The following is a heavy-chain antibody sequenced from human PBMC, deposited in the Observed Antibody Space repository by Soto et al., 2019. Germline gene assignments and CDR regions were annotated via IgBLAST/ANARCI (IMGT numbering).Heavy chain of an antibody. CDR3: AHRPGYWDSSAPYR. Sequence: QVTLKESGPPLVKPTQPLTLTCTFSGFSLTTDGMAVGWIRQPPGKALEWLALIYWNEDKRYSPTLRSRLTITRDTSKNQVVLTMTNMDPVDTATYYCAHRPGYWDSSAPYRWGQGTLVTVSS. CDR1: GFSLTTDGMA. V-gene: IGHV2-5*01. CDR2: IYWNEDK. D-gene: IGHD3-22*01. J-gene: IGHJ5*02.